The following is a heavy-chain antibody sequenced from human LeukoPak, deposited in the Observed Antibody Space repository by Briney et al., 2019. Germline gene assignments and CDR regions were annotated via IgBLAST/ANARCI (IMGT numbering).Heavy chain of an antibody. CDR3: AKGGSYRSQPYFDY. D-gene: IGHD3-16*02. CDR2: INPNSGGT. V-gene: IGHV1-2*02. CDR1: GYTFTGYY. J-gene: IGHJ4*02. Sequence: ASVKVSCKASGYTFTGYYMHWVRQAPGQGLEWMGWINPNSGGTNYAQKFQGRVTMTRDTSISTAYMELSSLRSEDTAVYYCAKGGSYRSQPYFDYWGQGTPVTVSS.